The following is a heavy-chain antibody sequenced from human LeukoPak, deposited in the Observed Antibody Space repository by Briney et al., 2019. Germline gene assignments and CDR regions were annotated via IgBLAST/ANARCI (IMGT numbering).Heavy chain of an antibody. CDR1: GFTFSSYS. V-gene: IGHV3-21*01. Sequence: GGSLRLSCAASGFTFSSYSMNWVRQAPGKGLEWVSSISSSSSYIYYADSVKGRFTISRDNAKNSLYLQTNSLRAEDTAVYYCARSTGPPFWSGYSMYYFDYWGQGTLVTVSS. CDR2: ISSSSSYI. D-gene: IGHD3-3*01. J-gene: IGHJ4*02. CDR3: ARSTGPPFWSGYSMYYFDY.